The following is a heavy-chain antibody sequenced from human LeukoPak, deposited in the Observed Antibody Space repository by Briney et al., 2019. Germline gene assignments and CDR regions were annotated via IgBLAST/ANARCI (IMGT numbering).Heavy chain of an antibody. J-gene: IGHJ3*02. CDR3: ARDNYYDSSGYGAVRAFDI. CDR1: GGSISSYY. V-gene: IGHV4-59*01. D-gene: IGHD3-22*01. CDR2: IYYSGST. Sequence: SETLSLTCTVSGGSISSYYWSWIRQPPGKGVEWIGYIYYSGSTNYNPSLKSRVTISVDTSKNQFSLKLSSVTAADTAVYYCARDNYYDSSGYGAVRAFDIWGQGTMVTVSS.